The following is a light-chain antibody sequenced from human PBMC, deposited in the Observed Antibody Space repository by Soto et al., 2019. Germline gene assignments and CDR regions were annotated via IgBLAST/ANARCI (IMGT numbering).Light chain of an antibody. J-gene: IGLJ1*01. Sequence: ELTQPPSVSVSPGQTARITCYGDALPKQYAYWYQQKAGQAPVVVIYKDTERPSGIPERFSGSSSGTTVTLTISGVQAEDEADYYCQSADSSGTFVFGTGTKVTVL. V-gene: IGLV3-25*02. CDR1: ALPKQY. CDR2: KDT. CDR3: QSADSSGTFV.